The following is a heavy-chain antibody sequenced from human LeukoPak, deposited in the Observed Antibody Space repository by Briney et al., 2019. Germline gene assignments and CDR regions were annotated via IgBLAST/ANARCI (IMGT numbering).Heavy chain of an antibody. Sequence: SETLSLTCAVSGYSISSGYYWGWIRQPPGKGLEWIGSIYHSGSTYYNPSLKSRVTISVDTSKNQFSLKLSSVTAADTAVYYCARHPVAVTRGANFDYWGQGTLVTVSS. CDR2: IYHSGST. CDR1: GYSISSGYY. V-gene: IGHV4-38-2*01. CDR3: ARHPVAVTRGANFDY. D-gene: IGHD6-19*01. J-gene: IGHJ4*02.